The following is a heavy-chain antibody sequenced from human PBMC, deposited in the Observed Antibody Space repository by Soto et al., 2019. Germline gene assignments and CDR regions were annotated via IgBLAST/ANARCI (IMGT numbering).Heavy chain of an antibody. Sequence: ASVKVSCKASGGTFSSYTISWVRQAPGQGLEWMGRIIPILGIANYAQKFQGRVTITADKSTSTAYMELSSLRSEDTAVYYCAREGYCSSTSCPIDYWGQGTLVTVSS. CDR2: IIPILGIA. J-gene: IGHJ4*02. D-gene: IGHD2-2*01. CDR1: GGTFSSYT. CDR3: AREGYCSSTSCPIDY. V-gene: IGHV1-69*04.